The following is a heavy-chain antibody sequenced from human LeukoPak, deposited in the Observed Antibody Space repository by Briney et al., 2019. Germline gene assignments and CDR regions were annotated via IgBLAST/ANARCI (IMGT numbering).Heavy chain of an antibody. CDR2: ISGSGGST. D-gene: IGHD2-2*01. V-gene: IGHV3-23*01. Sequence: GGSLRLSCAASGFTFSSYAMSWVRQAPGKGLEWLSAISGSGGSTYYADSVKGRFTISRDNSKNTLYLRMNSLRAEDTAVYYRAIYIVVVPAANEYFQHWGQGTLVTVSS. CDR3: AIYIVVVPAANEYFQH. J-gene: IGHJ1*01. CDR1: GFTFSSYA.